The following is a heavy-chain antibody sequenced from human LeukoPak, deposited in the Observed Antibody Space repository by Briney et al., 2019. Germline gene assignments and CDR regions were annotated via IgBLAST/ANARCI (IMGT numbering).Heavy chain of an antibody. CDR1: GYSFTTYW. Sequence: GESLKISCKGSGYSFTTYWIGWVRQMPGEGLEWMGIVNPADSYTRYSPSFQGQVTISVDKSINTAYLQWSSLKASDTAMYYCARGASDSSGYYPDYWGQGTLVTVSS. J-gene: IGHJ4*02. CDR3: ARGASDSSGYYPDY. V-gene: IGHV5-51*01. D-gene: IGHD3-22*01. CDR2: VNPADSYT.